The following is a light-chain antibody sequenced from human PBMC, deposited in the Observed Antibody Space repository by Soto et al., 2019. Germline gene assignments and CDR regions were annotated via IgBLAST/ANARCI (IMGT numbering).Light chain of an antibody. CDR2: VNSGGTH. CDR3: QTWGAGIVV. CDR1: SGHTRDA. Sequence: QPVLTQSPSASASLGASVKLTCTLSSGHTRDATAWHQQQPQKGPRYLMKVNSGGTHIKGDGIPDRFSGSSSGAERYLTISSLQSEDEADYYCQTWGAGIVVFGGGTKLTVL. V-gene: IGLV4-69*01. J-gene: IGLJ2*01.